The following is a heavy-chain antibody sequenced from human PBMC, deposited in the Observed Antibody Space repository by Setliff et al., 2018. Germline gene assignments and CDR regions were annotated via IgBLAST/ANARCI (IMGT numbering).Heavy chain of an antibody. D-gene: IGHD5-18*01. CDR3: ASSRGQLRYSYGPNWFDY. CDR1: GYSISSGYF. J-gene: IGHJ5*01. Sequence: SETLSLTCAVSGYSISSGYFWGWIRQPPGKGLEWIGSIYHSGKTYYNPSLKSRVTLSVDTSKNQFSLKLSSVTAADTAVYYCASSRGQLRYSYGPNWFDYWGQGSLVTVSS. CDR2: IYHSGKT. V-gene: IGHV4-38-2*01.